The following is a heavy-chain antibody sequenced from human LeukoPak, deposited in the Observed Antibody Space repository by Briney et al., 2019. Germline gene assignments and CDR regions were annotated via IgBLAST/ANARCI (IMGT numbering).Heavy chain of an antibody. V-gene: IGHV1-18*01. CDR2: ISAYNGNT. D-gene: IGHD1-14*01. CDR3: ARDSLKRTNPLFDY. Sequence: GASVKVSCKASGYTFTSYGISWVRQAPGQGLEWVGWISAYNGNTNYAQKLQGRVTMTTDTSTSTAYMELRSLRSDDTAVYYCARDSLKRTNPLFDYWGQGTLVTVSS. CDR1: GYTFTSYG. J-gene: IGHJ4*02.